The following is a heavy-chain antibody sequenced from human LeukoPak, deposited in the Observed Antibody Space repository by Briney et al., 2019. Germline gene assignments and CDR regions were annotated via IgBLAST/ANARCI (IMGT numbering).Heavy chain of an antibody. J-gene: IGHJ4*02. V-gene: IGHV1-2*02. CDR1: GYTFTGYY. CDR3: AREAVSSSWPLSDY. CDR2: INPNSGGT. Sequence: ASVKVSCKASGYTFTGYYMHWVRQGPGQGLEWMGWINPNSGGTNYAQKFQGRVTMTRDTSISTAYMELSRLRSDDTAVYYCAREAVSSSWPLSDYWGQGTLVTVSS. D-gene: IGHD6-13*01.